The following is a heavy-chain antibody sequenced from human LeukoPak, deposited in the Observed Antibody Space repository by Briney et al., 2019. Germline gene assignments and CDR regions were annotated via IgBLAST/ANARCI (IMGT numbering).Heavy chain of an antibody. Sequence: PGRSLRLSCAASGFTFNNYAMHWVRQAPGKGLEWVSGIRWNSAGIAYADSVKGRFTISRDNSKNTLYLQMNSLRAEDTAVYFCAKEMESSFDYWGQGTLVTVSS. CDR3: AKEMESSFDY. D-gene: IGHD1-1*01. CDR2: IRWNSAGI. J-gene: IGHJ4*02. V-gene: IGHV3-9*01. CDR1: GFTFNNYA.